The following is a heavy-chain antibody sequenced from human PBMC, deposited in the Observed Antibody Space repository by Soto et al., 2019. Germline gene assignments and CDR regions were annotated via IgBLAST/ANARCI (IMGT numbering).Heavy chain of an antibody. J-gene: IGHJ3*02. CDR2: INAGNGNT. CDR3: ARSALGYGDYPRDAFDI. CDR1: GYTFTSYA. Sequence: ASVKVSCKASGYTFTSYAMHWARQAPGQRLEWMGWINAGNGNTKYSQKFQGRVTITRDTSASTAYMELSSLRSEDTAVYYCARSALGYGDYPRDAFDIWGQGTMVTVSS. D-gene: IGHD4-17*01. V-gene: IGHV1-3*01.